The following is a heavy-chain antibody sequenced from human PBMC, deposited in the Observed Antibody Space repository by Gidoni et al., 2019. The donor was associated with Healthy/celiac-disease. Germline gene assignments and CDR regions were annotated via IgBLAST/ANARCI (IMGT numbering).Heavy chain of an antibody. CDR2: IKQDGSEK. CDR3: ARDSPSSGYYYDAFDI. J-gene: IGHJ3*02. CDR1: GFTFSSYW. V-gene: IGHV3-7*03. D-gene: IGHD3-22*01. Sequence: EVQLVESGGGLVQPGGSLRLSCAASGFTFSSYWMSWVRQAPGKGLEWVANIKQDGSEKYYVDSVKGRFTISRDNAKNSLYLQMNSLRAEDTAVYYCARDSPSSGYYYDAFDIWGQGTMVTVSS.